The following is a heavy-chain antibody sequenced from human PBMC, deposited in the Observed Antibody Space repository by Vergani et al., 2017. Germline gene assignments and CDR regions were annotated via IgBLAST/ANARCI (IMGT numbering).Heavy chain of an antibody. CDR2: INPSGGTT. V-gene: IGHV1-46*01. J-gene: IGHJ4*02. CDR1: GFTFTSSY. D-gene: IGHD4-11*01. Sequence: QVQLVQSGAEVKKPGASVKVSSKASGFTFTSSYIHWVRQAPGQGLEWMGIINPSGGTTSYAQKFQGRVTMTWDTSTSTVYMELSSLRSEDTAVYYGARDWVVTTARPLQSGDDYWGQGTLVTVSS. CDR3: ARDWVVTTARPLQSGDDY.